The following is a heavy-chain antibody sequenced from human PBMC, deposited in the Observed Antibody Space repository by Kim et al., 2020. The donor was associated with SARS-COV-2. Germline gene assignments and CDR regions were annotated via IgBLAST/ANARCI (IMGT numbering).Heavy chain of an antibody. CDR1: GFTVSSNY. Sequence: GGSLRLSCAASGFTVSSNYMSWVRQAPGKGLEWVSIIYSGGSTFYADSVKGRFTISRDNSTNKLYLQMNSLRAEDTAVYYCARDLWGGGPFAYWGQGTLVTVSS. V-gene: IGHV3-53*01. D-gene: IGHD3-16*01. CDR2: IYSGGST. CDR3: ARDLWGGGPFAY. J-gene: IGHJ4*02.